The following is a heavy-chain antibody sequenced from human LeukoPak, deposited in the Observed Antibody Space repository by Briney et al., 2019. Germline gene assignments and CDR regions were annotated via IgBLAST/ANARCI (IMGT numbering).Heavy chain of an antibody. J-gene: IGHJ2*01. Sequence: ASVKVSCKASGYTFTSYGISWVRQAPGQGLEWMGWISAYNGNTNYAQKLQGRVTMATDTSTSTAYMELRSLRSDDTAVYYCARDRHYCSSTSCFYWYFDLWGRGTLVTVSS. V-gene: IGHV1-18*01. CDR1: GYTFTSYG. D-gene: IGHD2-2*01. CDR2: ISAYNGNT. CDR3: ARDRHYCSSTSCFYWYFDL.